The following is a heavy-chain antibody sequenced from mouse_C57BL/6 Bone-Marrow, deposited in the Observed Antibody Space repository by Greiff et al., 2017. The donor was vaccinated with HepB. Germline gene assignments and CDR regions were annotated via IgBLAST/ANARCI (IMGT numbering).Heavy chain of an antibody. D-gene: IGHD1-1*01. CDR3: SRPPDYGSSLVWFAY. Sequence: EVKVVESGGGLVQPGGSLKLSCAASGFTFSDYYMYWVRQTPEKRLEWVAYISNGGGSTDYPDTVKGRFTISRDNAKITLYLQMSRLKSEDTAMYYCSRPPDYGSSLVWFAYRGQATLVTVSA. V-gene: IGHV5-12*01. CDR1: GFTFSDYY. CDR2: ISNGGGST. J-gene: IGHJ3*01.